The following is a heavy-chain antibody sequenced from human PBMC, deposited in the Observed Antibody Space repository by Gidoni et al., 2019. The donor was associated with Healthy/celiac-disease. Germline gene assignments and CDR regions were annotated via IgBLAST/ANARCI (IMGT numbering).Heavy chain of an antibody. V-gene: IGHV1-69*06. D-gene: IGHD3-9*01. CDR3: ARCNYDILTGYPNYYYYGMDV. CDR1: GGTFSSYA. CDR2: IIPIFGTA. Sequence: QVQLVQSGAEVKKPGSSVKVSCKASGGTFSSYAISWVRQAPGQGLAWMGGIIPIFGTANYAQKFQGRVTITADKSTSTAYMELSSLRSEDTAVYYCARCNYDILTGYPNYYYYGMDVWGQGTTVTVSS. J-gene: IGHJ6*02.